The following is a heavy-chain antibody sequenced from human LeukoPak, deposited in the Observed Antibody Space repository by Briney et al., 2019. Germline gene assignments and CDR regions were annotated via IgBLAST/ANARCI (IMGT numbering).Heavy chain of an antibody. CDR1: GGSISSGSYY. D-gene: IGHD3-9*01. CDR2: IYYSGST. Sequence: PETLSLTCTVSGGSISSGSYYWSWIRQPAGKGLEWIGYIYYSGSTNYNPSLKSRVTISVDTSKNQFSLKLSSVTAADTAVYYCARLTGYSSESWFDPWGQGTLVTVSS. J-gene: IGHJ5*02. V-gene: IGHV4-61*10. CDR3: ARLTGYSSESWFDP.